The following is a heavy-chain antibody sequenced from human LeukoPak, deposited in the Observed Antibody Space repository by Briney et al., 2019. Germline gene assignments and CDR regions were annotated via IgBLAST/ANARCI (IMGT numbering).Heavy chain of an antibody. CDR1: GGSFSGYY. J-gene: IGHJ5*02. CDR2: INHSGST. D-gene: IGHD3-9*01. Sequence: SETLSLTCAVYGGSFSGYYWSWIRQPPGKGLEWIGEINHSGSTNYNPSLKSRVTISVDTSKNQFSLKLSSVTAADTAVYYCARRVNDILTGYYRMGNWFDPWGQGTLVTVPS. V-gene: IGHV4-34*01. CDR3: ARRVNDILTGYYRMGNWFDP.